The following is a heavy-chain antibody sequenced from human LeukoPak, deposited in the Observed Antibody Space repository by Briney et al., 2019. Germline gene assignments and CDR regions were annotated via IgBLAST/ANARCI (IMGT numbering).Heavy chain of an antibody. J-gene: IGHJ4*02. CDR1: GFTFSGSA. Sequence: GGSLRLSCAASGFTFSGSAMHWVRQASGKGLEWVGRIRSKANSYATAYAASVKGRFTISRDDSKNTAYLQMNSLKTEDTAVYYCTTEEDTASDFDYWGQGTLVTVSS. D-gene: IGHD5-18*01. CDR2: IRSKANSYAT. CDR3: TTEEDTASDFDY. V-gene: IGHV3-73*01.